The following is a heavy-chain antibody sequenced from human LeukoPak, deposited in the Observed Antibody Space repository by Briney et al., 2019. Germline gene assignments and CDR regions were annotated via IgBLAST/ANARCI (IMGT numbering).Heavy chain of an antibody. V-gene: IGHV4-59*01. D-gene: IGHD3-10*01. CDR3: ARDLYGSGSYFGY. J-gene: IGHJ4*02. CDR2: IYYSGST. CDR1: GDSISSYY. Sequence: PSETLSLTCTVSGDSISSYYWSWLRQPPGKGLEWIGYIYYSGSTNYNPSLKSRVTISVDTSKNQFSLKLSSVTAADTAVYYCARDLYGSGSYFGYWGQGTLVSVSS.